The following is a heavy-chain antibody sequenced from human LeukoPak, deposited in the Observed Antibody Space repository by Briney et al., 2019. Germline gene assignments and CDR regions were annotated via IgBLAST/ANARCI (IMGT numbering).Heavy chain of an antibody. Sequence: GGSLRLSCAASGFTFDDYAMHWVRQAPGKGLEWVSGISWNSGSIGYADSVKGRFTISRDNAKSSLYLQMNSLRAEDTALYYCAKDLFAYDSSGPLDYWGQGTLVTVSS. CDR3: AKDLFAYDSSGPLDY. CDR1: GFTFDDYA. V-gene: IGHV3-9*01. D-gene: IGHD3-22*01. J-gene: IGHJ4*02. CDR2: ISWNSGSI.